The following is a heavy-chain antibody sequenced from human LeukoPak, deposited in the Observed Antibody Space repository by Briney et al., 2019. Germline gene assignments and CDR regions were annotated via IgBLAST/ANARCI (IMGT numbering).Heavy chain of an antibody. CDR2: IKSKTDGGTT. J-gene: IGHJ4*02. V-gene: IGHV3-15*01. CDR1: GFTFSNAW. D-gene: IGHD6-13*01. CDR3: AKRLAAAALDY. Sequence: GGSLRLSCAASGFTFSNAWMSWVRQAPGKGLEWVGRIKSKTDGGTTDYAAPVKGRFTISRDDSKNTLYLQMNSLTAEDTAVYYCAKRLAAAALDYWGQGTLVTVSS.